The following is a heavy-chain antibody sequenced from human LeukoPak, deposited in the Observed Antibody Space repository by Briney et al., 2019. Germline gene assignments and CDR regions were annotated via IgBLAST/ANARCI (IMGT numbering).Heavy chain of an antibody. D-gene: IGHD3-22*01. V-gene: IGHV3-23*01. J-gene: IGHJ4*02. CDR2: ITDDEDT. Sequence: GGSLRLSCVASGFPFRSYAMTWVRQTPGKGLESVSVITDDEDTYYADSVKGRFTISRDNSKNTLYLQMNSLRAEDTAVYYCAKAAVITGGLYYFDYWGQGTLVTVSS. CDR1: GFPFRSYA. CDR3: AKAAVITGGLYYFDY.